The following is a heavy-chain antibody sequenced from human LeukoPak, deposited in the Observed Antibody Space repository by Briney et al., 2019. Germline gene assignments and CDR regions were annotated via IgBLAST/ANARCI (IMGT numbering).Heavy chain of an antibody. CDR2: ITAGGGST. D-gene: IGHD2-2*01. CDR3: VKGRYCGGTSCSYFDC. Sequence: GGSLRLSCVASGFIFSTYAMSWVRRAPGKGLEWVSTITAGGGSTYYADSVKGRFTISRDNSKNTLYLQMNSLRAEDTAIYYCVKGRYCGGTSCSYFDCWGQGTLVTFSS. CDR1: GFIFSTYA. V-gene: IGHV3-23*01. J-gene: IGHJ4*02.